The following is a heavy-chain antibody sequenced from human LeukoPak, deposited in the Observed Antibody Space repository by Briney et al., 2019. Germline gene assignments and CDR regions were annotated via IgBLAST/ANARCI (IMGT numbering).Heavy chain of an antibody. V-gene: IGHV3-33*08. D-gene: IGHD3-22*01. J-gene: IGHJ4*02. CDR3: ASSRDYYDKQRAFDY. CDR2: IWYDVSNK. Sequence: PGGSLRLSCAASGFTFSTYPMSWVRQAPGKGLEWVAVIWYDVSNKYYADSVKGRFTISRDNSKNTLYLQMNSLRADDTAVYYCASSRDYYDKQRAFDYWGQGTLVTVSS. CDR1: GFTFSTYP.